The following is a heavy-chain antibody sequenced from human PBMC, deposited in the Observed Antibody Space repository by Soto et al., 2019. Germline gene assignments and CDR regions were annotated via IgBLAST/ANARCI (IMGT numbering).Heavy chain of an antibody. J-gene: IGHJ4*02. CDR2: INVGNGNT. CDR3: ARAPYGGSRDF. Sequence: QVQLVQSGAEVKKPGASVKVSCKASGYTITSYAMHWVRQAPGQRLEWMGWINVGNGNTYYSQKFQGRVTITRDTTASTAYMEISSLSSEDTDVYYCARAPYGGSRDFGGQGILVTVSS. CDR1: GYTITSYA. V-gene: IGHV1-3*01. D-gene: IGHD4-17*01.